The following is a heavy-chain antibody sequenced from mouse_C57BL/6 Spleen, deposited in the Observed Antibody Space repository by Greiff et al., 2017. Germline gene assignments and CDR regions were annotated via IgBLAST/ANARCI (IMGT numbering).Heavy chain of an antibody. Sequence: EAQLVESGGGLVKPGGSLKLSCAASGFTFSDYGMHWVRQAPEKGLEWVAYISSGSSTIYYADTVKGRFTISRDNAKNTLFLQMTSLRSEDTAMYYCARGDGSSYTLYFDYWGQGTTLTVSS. J-gene: IGHJ2*01. D-gene: IGHD1-1*01. V-gene: IGHV5-17*01. CDR2: ISSGSSTI. CDR1: GFTFSDYG. CDR3: ARGDGSSYTLYFDY.